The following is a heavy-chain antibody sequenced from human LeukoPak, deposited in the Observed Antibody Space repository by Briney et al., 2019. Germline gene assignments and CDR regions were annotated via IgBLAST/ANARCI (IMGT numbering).Heavy chain of an antibody. V-gene: IGHV3-48*01. CDR1: GFTFSSYS. CDR3: ARGSLGWLQLPYYFDY. Sequence: GGSLRLSCAASGFTFSSYSMNWVRQAPGKGLEWVSYISSSSSTIYYADSVKGRFTISRDNAKNSLYLQMNSLRAEDTAVYYCARGSLGWLQLPYYFDYWGQGTLVTVSS. CDR2: ISSSSSTI. D-gene: IGHD5-24*01. J-gene: IGHJ4*02.